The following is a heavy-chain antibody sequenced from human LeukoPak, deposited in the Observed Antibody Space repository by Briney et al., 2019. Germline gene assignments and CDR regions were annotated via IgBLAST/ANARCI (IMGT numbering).Heavy chain of an antibody. CDR1: GFTFSSYW. CDR3: AREISREVLMVYADYFDY. V-gene: IGHV3-7*01. D-gene: IGHD2-8*01. J-gene: IGHJ4*02. Sequence: PGGSLRLSCAASGFTFSSYWMSWVRQAPGKGLEWVANIKQDGSEKYYVDSVKGRFTISRDNAKNSLYLQMNSLRAEDTAVYYCAREISREVLMVYADYFDYWGQGTLVTVSS. CDR2: IKQDGSEK.